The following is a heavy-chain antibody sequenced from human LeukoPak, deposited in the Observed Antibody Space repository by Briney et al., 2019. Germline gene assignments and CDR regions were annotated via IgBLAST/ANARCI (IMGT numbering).Heavy chain of an antibody. Sequence: GGSLRLSCAAFGFTFNNYAMHWVRQAPGKGLRWVVVIWYDGSNEYYADSVKGRFTISRDNSKNTLYLQMNSLRAEDTAVYYCAREPWVPPYYYFGMDVWGQGTTVTVSS. CDR3: AREPWVPPYYYFGMDV. V-gene: IGHV3-33*01. CDR2: IWYDGSNE. D-gene: IGHD1-26*01. J-gene: IGHJ6*02. CDR1: GFTFNNYA.